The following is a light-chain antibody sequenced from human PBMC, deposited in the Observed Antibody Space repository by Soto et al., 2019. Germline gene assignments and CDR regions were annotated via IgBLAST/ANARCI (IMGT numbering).Light chain of an antibody. CDR1: ESVNSNY. CDR2: DVS. Sequence: EILFTQSPGTLSLSPGERATLSCRASESVNSNYLAWYQHKPGQAPRLIIYDVSSRANGTPDRFSGSGSGTDFTLAIRRLEPEDFALYYCQHYGSSHSNTFGQGTRLEIK. J-gene: IGKJ5*01. CDR3: QHYGSSHSNT. V-gene: IGKV3-20*01.